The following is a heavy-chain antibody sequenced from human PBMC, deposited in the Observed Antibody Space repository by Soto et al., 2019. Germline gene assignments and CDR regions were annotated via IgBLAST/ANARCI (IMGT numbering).Heavy chain of an antibody. V-gene: IGHV4-30-4*01. CDR2: IYYSGST. CDR3: ARGSAVLLRL. J-gene: IGHJ4*02. CDR1: GGSISSGDYY. Sequence: QVQLQESGPGLVKPSQTLSLTCTVSGGSISSGDYYWSWIRQPPGKGLEWIGYIYYSGSTYYNPSLKSRVPISLTTAKLHFSLRLRSVTAADTAVYYCARGSAVLLRLWGQGPLVTFSS. D-gene: IGHD2-21*01.